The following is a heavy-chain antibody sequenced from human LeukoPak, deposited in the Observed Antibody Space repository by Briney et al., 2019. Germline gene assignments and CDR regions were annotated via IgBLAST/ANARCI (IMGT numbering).Heavy chain of an antibody. CDR2: IYNSEST. CDR1: GGSISSSSYY. Sequence: SETLSLTCTVSGGSISSSSYYWTWIRQPPGKGLEWIGYIYNSESTNYNPSLKSRVTISVDTSKNQFSLKLTSVTAADTAMYYCARRRRIAGVGTDALDIWGQGTMVTVSS. V-gene: IGHV4-61*05. D-gene: IGHD6-13*01. CDR3: ARRRRIAGVGTDALDI. J-gene: IGHJ3*02.